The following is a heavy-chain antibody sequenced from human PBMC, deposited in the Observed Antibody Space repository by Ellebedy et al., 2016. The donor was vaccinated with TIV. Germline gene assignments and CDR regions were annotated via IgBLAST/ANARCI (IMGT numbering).Heavy chain of an antibody. CDR1: GYTLTGYY. Sequence: AASVKVSCKASGYTLTGYYLHWVRQAPGQGLEWMGWINPNSGGTNYAQKFQGWVTMTRDTSISTAYMELSRLRSNDSAVYYCARAPSVVFGSGSYRFAPWGQGTLVTVSS. J-gene: IGHJ5*02. CDR2: INPNSGGT. D-gene: IGHD3-10*01. CDR3: ARAPSVVFGSGSYRFAP. V-gene: IGHV1-2*04.